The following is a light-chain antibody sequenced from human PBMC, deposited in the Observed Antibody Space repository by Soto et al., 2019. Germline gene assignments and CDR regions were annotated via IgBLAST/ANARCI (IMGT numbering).Light chain of an antibody. CDR1: QSVSSSY. Sequence: EIVLTQSPGTLFLSPGERATLSCTASQSVSSSYLAWYQQKPGQAPRLLIYGASSRATGIPDRFSGSGSGTDFTLTISRLEPEDFAVYYCQQYGSSPTYTFGQGTKLEIK. J-gene: IGKJ2*01. V-gene: IGKV3-20*01. CDR3: QQYGSSPTYT. CDR2: GAS.